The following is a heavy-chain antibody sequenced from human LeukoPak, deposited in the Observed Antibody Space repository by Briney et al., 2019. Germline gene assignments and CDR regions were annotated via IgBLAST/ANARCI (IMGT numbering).Heavy chain of an antibody. D-gene: IGHD2-15*01. Sequence: PGGSLRLSCAASRFTFSDYYMSWIRQAPGRGLEWLAYISSTGTDMLYADSVKGRFTISRDNARNSLYLQMNTLRAEDTAVYSCARGADGVSSNSRGWFDPWGQGTLVTVSS. CDR2: ISSTGTDM. V-gene: IGHV3-11*04. J-gene: IGHJ5*02. CDR1: RFTFSDYY. CDR3: ARGADGVSSNSRGWFDP.